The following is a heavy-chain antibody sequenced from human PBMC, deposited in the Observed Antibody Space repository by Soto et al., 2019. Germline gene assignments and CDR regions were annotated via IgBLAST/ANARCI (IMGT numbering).Heavy chain of an antibody. CDR1: GYTFIDYY. CDR3: AREPATAKPEGVDF. V-gene: IGHV1-2*02. Sequence: ASVTVSCAASGYTFIDYYRHWVRQAPGQGLEWMGWINPNSGGTKYAPKFQGGVTMTRDTSITTAYMELSRLRSGDTAVYYCAREPATAKPEGVDFWGQGTLVTVSS. CDR2: INPNSGGT. D-gene: IGHD1-1*01. J-gene: IGHJ4*02.